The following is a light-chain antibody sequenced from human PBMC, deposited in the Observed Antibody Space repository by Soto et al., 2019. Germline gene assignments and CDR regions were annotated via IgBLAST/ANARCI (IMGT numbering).Light chain of an antibody. Sequence: DIEITQSPSSLSASVGDSLTITCRASQYIGTYLNWYQQTTGKAPKLLIYVASNLQSGVPSRFSGSGSGTDFTLTISSLQPEDIATYYCQESYSTSFGQGTKVDIK. CDR3: QESYSTS. J-gene: IGKJ1*01. CDR1: QYIGTY. V-gene: IGKV1-39*01. CDR2: VAS.